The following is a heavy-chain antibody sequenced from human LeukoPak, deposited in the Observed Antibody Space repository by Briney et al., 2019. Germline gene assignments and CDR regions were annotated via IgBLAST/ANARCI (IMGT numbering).Heavy chain of an antibody. Sequence: GGSLRLSCAASGFIFSSYAMSWVRQAPGKGLEWVSAISGSGGSTYYADSVKGRFTISRDNSKNTLYLQMNSLRAEDTAVYYCAKVIAVTIIYYGMDVWGQGTTVTVSS. J-gene: IGHJ6*02. CDR3: AKVIAVTIIYYGMDV. V-gene: IGHV3-23*01. CDR1: GFIFSSYA. D-gene: IGHD6-19*01. CDR2: ISGSGGST.